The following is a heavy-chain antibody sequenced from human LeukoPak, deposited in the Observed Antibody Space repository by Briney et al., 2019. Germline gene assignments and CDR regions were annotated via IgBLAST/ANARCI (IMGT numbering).Heavy chain of an antibody. J-gene: IGHJ4*02. CDR3: ARGDYDVWSGYYYYFDY. D-gene: IGHD3-3*01. V-gene: IGHV4-31*02. CDR1: GFTFSSYAMH. CDR2: IYYSGKT. Sequence: LRLSCAASGFTFSSYAMHWIRQHPGKGLEWIGYIYYSGKTYYNPSLKSRVTISVGTSKNQFSLQLNSVTAADTAVYYCARGDYDVWSGYYYYFDYWGQGTLVTVSS.